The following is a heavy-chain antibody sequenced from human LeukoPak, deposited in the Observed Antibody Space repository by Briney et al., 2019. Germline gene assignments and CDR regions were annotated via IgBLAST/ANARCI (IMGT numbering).Heavy chain of an antibody. Sequence: GGSLRLSCAASGFTFSSYAMSWVRQAPGKGLEWVSAISGSGGSTYYADSVKGRFTISRDNSKNTLHLQMNSLRAEDTAVYYCAKDSLGYCSSTSCYPFDYWGQGTLVTVSS. V-gene: IGHV3-23*01. J-gene: IGHJ4*02. CDR2: ISGSGGST. CDR3: AKDSLGYCSSTSCYPFDY. CDR1: GFTFSSYA. D-gene: IGHD2-2*01.